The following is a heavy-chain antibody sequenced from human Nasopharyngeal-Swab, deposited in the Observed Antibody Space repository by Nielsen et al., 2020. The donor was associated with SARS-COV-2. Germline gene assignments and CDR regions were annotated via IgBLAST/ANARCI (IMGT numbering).Heavy chain of an antibody. D-gene: IGHD5-12*01. J-gene: IGHJ4*02. CDR1: GFTFSNYG. Sequence: LKISCAASGFTFSNYGIHWVRQAPGKGLEWVAAISYDGDNKYYADSVKGRFTTSRDNSKNTVYLQMNSLSTEDPAIYYCAKVIVEWQRFGTFDRWGPGTLVTVSS. CDR2: ISYDGDNK. CDR3: AKVIVEWQRFGTFDR. V-gene: IGHV3-30*18.